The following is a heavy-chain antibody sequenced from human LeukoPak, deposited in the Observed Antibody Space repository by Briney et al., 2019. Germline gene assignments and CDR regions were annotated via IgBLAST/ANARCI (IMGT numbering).Heavy chain of an antibody. V-gene: IGHV4-39*01. CDR1: GGSISRGSYY. Sequence: KSSETLSLTCTVSGGSISRGSYYWSFIRQSPGKGLEWIGSIYYSGNTFYNPSLKSRVIISVDTSKNQFSVRLTSVTAADTAVYYCARQFWELGVVMFDQWGQGTQVTVSS. J-gene: IGHJ4*02. D-gene: IGHD3-3*01. CDR2: IYYSGNT. CDR3: ARQFWELGVVMFDQ.